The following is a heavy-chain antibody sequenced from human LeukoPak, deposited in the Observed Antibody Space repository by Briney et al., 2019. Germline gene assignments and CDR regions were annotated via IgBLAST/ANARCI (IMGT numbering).Heavy chain of an antibody. Sequence: GGSLRLSCAASGFTFSSYAMSWVRQAPGKGLEWVSAVSGSGGSTYYADSVKGRFTISRDNSKNTQYLQMNSLRAEDTAVYYCATGAYCGGDCWYYYGMDVWGQGTTVTVSS. D-gene: IGHD2-21*02. J-gene: IGHJ6*02. CDR1: GFTFSSYA. CDR2: VSGSGGST. CDR3: ATGAYCGGDCWYYYGMDV. V-gene: IGHV3-23*01.